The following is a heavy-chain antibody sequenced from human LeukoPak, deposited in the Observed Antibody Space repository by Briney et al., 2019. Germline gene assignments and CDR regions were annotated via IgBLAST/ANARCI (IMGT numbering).Heavy chain of an antibody. CDR2: ISSRTSDT. V-gene: IGHV3-11*06. D-gene: IGHD2-21*01. CDR3: TRVAYSTSVDY. Sequence: GGSLRLSCAASGFTFSDYYMSWIRQAPGKGLEWVSYISSRTSDTNYIDSVKGRFTISRDNAKNSLYLQMNSLRAEDTAVYYCTRVAYSTSVDYTGQGAPFTVSS. CDR1: GFTFSDYY. J-gene: IGHJ4*02.